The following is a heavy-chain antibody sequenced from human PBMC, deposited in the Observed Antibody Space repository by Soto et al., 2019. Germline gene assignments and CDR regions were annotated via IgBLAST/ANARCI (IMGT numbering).Heavy chain of an antibody. V-gene: IGHV3-9*01. J-gene: IGHJ4*02. CDR2: ISWNSGSI. CDR3: AKDISCSSTSCYGGFDY. D-gene: IGHD2-2*01. CDR1: GFTFDDYA. Sequence: EVQLVESGGGLVQPGRSLRLSCAASGFTFDDYAMHWVRQAPGKGLEWVSGISWNSGSIGYADSVKGRFTNSRDNAKNSLYLQMNSLRAEDTALYYYAKDISCSSTSCYGGFDYWGQGTLGTVSS.